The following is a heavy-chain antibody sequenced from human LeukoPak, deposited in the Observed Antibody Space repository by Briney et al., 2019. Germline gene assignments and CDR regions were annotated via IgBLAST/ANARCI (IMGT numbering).Heavy chain of an antibody. CDR2: IWYDGSNK. D-gene: IGHD5-24*01. CDR3: AGAEGWLQPLDY. V-gene: IGHV3-33*01. J-gene: IGHJ4*02. CDR1: GFTFSSYG. Sequence: PGRSLRLSCAASGFTFSSYGMRWVRQAPGKGLEWVAVIWYDGSNKYYADSVKGRFTISRDNSKNTLFLQMNSLRAEDTAVYYCAGAEGWLQPLDYWGQGTLVTVSS.